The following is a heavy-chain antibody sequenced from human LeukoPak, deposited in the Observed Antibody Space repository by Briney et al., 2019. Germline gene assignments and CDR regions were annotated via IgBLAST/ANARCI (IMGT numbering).Heavy chain of an antibody. CDR3: ARDDLYYDTGDYYYASYFQH. D-gene: IGHD3-22*01. CDR1: GFPFSSYW. V-gene: IGHV3-74*01. CDR2: IKSDGSTT. Sequence: EGSLRLSCAASGFPFSSYWMHWVRQAPGKGLVWVSRIKSDGSTTTYADSVKGRFTISRDNAKNTLYLQMSSLRAEDTAMYYCARDDLYYDTGDYYYASYFQHWGQGTLVTVSS. J-gene: IGHJ1*01.